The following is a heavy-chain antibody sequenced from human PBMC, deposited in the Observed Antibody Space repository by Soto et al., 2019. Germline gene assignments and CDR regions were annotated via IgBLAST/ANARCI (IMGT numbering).Heavy chain of an antibody. V-gene: IGHV4-59*08. CDR2: IYYSGST. CDR3: ARLLWSRGDWFDP. J-gene: IGHJ5*02. Sequence: QVQLQESGPGLVKPSETLSLTCTVSGGSISSYYWSWIRQPPGKGLEWIGYIYYSGSTNYTPSLKSRVTISVDASQNQFSVKLSSVTAADTAVYYCARLLWSRGDWFDPWGQGTLVTVSS. CDR1: GGSISSYY. D-gene: IGHD3-10*01.